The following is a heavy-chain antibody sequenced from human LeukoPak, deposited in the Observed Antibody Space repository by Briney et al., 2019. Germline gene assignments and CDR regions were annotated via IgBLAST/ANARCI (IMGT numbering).Heavy chain of an antibody. V-gene: IGHV3-53*01. J-gene: IGHJ3*02. CDR2: IYNDGST. CDR3: ARNTLFAFDI. Sequence: GGSLRLSCAASGLTVSSSYMSWVRRAPGKGLEWVSIIYNDGSTYYADSMKGRFTVSRDNSKNTLHLQVNSLRAEDTAMYYCARNTLFAFDIRGQGTMVTVSS. CDR1: GLTVSSSY.